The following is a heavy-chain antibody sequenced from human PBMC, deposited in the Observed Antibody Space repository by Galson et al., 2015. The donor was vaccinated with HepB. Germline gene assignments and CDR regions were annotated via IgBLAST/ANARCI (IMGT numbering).Heavy chain of an antibody. CDR2: INTNTGNP. V-gene: IGHV7-4-1*02. J-gene: IGHJ6*03. Sequence: SVKVSCKASGYTFTRYAMNWVRQAPGQGLEWMGWINTNTGNPTYAQGFTGRFVFSLDTSVSTAYLQISSLKAEDTAVYYCARGDPIFGVVIDPYYMDVWGKGTTVTVSS. D-gene: IGHD3-3*01. CDR1: GYTFTRYA. CDR3: ARGDPIFGVVIDPYYMDV.